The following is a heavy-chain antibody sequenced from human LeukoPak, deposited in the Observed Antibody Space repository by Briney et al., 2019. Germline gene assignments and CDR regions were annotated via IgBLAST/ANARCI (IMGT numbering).Heavy chain of an antibody. J-gene: IGHJ5*02. D-gene: IGHD6-13*01. Sequence: PGGSLRLSCAASGFTFSSYGMHWVRQAPGKGLEWVAVIWYGGSNKYYADSVKGRFTISRDNSKNTLYLQMNSLRAEDTAVYYCAKDPGRRAAAGYTWGQGTLVTVSS. CDR3: AKDPGRRAAAGYT. CDR1: GFTFSSYG. CDR2: IWYGGSNK. V-gene: IGHV3-30*02.